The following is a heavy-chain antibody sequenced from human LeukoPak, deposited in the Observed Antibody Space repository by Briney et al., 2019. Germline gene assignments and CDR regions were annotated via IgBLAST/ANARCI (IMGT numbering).Heavy chain of an antibody. CDR1: TFSFGTYW. CDR2: INQDGGVK. CDR3: AKGDSNDYGFTYYYYYMDV. Sequence: GGSLRLSCTASTFSFGTYWMAWVRQAPGKGLEWVANINQDGGVKYYVDSVKGRFTIYRDNAKNSLFLQMNSLRVEDTAVYYCAKGDSNDYGFTYYYYYMDVWGKGTTVTVSS. J-gene: IGHJ6*03. V-gene: IGHV3-7*01. D-gene: IGHD3/OR15-3a*01.